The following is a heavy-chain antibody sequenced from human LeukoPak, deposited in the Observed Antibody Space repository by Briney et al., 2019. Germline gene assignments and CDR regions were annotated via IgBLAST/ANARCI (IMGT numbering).Heavy chain of an antibody. J-gene: IGHJ4*02. D-gene: IGHD3-22*01. CDR1: GGSITTYF. CDR2: IYYSGST. CDR3: ARHNYYDSSGYSFIDY. V-gene: IGHV4-59*08. Sequence: SETLSLTCTVSGGSITTYFWTWIRQPPGKGLEWIGYIYYSGSTNYNPSLKSRVTISVDTSKNQFSLKLSSVTAADTAVYCCARHNYYDSSGYSFIDYWGQGTLVTVSS.